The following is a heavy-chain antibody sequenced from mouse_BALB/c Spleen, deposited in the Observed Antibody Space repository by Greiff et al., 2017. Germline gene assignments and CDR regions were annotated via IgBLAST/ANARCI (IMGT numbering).Heavy chain of an antibody. V-gene: IGHV1-87*01. CDR1: GYTFTSYW. CDR2: IYPGDGDT. D-gene: IGHD2-1*01. CDR3: ARCYGNYDYAMDY. Sequence: VQLQQSGAELARPGASVKLSCKASGYTFTSYWMQWVKQRPGQGLEWIGAIYPGDGDTRYTQKFKGKATLTADKSSSTAYMQLSSLASEDSAVYYCARCYGNYDYAMDYWGQGTSVTVSS. J-gene: IGHJ4*01.